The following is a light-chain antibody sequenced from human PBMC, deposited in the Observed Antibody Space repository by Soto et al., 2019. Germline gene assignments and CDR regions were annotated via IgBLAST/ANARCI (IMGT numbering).Light chain of an antibody. CDR2: GAS. CDR1: QSVTNSF. V-gene: IGKV3-20*01. CDR3: QQYVSSPWA. J-gene: IGKJ1*01. Sequence: EIVLAQSPGTLSLSPGERATLSCIASQSVTNSFLAWYQQKPGQAPRLLIYGASRRATGIPDRFTGSGSGTDFTLTISRLEPEDFAVYYCQQYVSSPWAFGQGTKVEI.